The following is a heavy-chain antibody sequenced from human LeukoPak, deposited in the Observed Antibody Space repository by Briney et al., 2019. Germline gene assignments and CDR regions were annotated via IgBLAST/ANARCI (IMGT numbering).Heavy chain of an antibody. CDR3: ARGRGGGYFDF. V-gene: IGHV1-2*02. CDR2: ITPNSGGT. D-gene: IGHD2-15*01. CDR1: VYTFTTYN. Sequence: GASVKVSCKASVYTFTTYNIHGVRQAPGQGREWMGWITPNSGGTNYAQKFQGRVTMTRDTSISTAYMELSRLRSDDTAAYSCARGRGGGYFDFWGQETLVTVSS. J-gene: IGHJ4*02.